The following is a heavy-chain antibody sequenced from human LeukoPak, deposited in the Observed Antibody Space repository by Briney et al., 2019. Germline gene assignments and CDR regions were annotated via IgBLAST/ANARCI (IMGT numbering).Heavy chain of an antibody. CDR1: GYSISSGYY. D-gene: IGHD3-16*01. CDR2: IYHSGST. J-gene: IGHJ4*02. Sequence: SETLSLTCTVSGYSISSGYYWGWIRQPPGKGLEWIGSIYHSGSTYYNPSLESRVTISVDTSKNQFSLKLSSVTAADTAVYYCARLVGGDYSDYWGQGTLVTVSS. CDR3: ARLVGGDYSDY. V-gene: IGHV4-38-2*02.